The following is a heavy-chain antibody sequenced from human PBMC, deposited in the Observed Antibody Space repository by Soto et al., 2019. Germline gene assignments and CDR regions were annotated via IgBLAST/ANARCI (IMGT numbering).Heavy chain of an antibody. V-gene: IGHV3-23*01. Sequence: PGGSLRLSCAASGFTFSSYSMTWVRQAPGKGLEWVAHITASGGTTYYADSVKGRFTISRDTSRNTLYLQMNSLRAEDSAVYYCAKDRTVAARNFDYWGQGTQVTVSS. J-gene: IGHJ4*02. D-gene: IGHD6-6*01. CDR2: ITASGGTT. CDR3: AKDRTVAARNFDY. CDR1: GFTFSSYS.